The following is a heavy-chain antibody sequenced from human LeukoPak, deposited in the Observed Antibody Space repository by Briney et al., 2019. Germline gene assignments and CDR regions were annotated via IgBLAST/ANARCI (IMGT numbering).Heavy chain of an antibody. Sequence: GSLRLSCAASGFIVSNNYMTWVRQAPGKGLEWVSVIHNDGSTYYADSVKGRFTISRDNSKSMLFLRMNSLRVEDTAVYFCASLARDYWGQGTLVSVSS. CDR3: ASLARDY. CDR1: GFIVSNNY. D-gene: IGHD3-3*02. V-gene: IGHV3-53*01. CDR2: IHNDGST. J-gene: IGHJ4*02.